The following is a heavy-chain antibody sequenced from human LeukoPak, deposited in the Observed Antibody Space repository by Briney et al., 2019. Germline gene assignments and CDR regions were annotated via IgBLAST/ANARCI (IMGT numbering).Heavy chain of an antibody. Sequence: PGGSLRLSCAASGFTFSSYWMSWVRQAPGKGLEWVANMEQDGSEKYYVDSVKGRFTISRDNVKNSLYLQMNSLRAEDTAVYYCARDYYDTSGYIFSAFDIWGQGTMVTVSS. CDR2: MEQDGSEK. CDR1: GFTFSSYW. D-gene: IGHD3-22*01. V-gene: IGHV3-7*01. CDR3: ARDYYDTSGYIFSAFDI. J-gene: IGHJ3*02.